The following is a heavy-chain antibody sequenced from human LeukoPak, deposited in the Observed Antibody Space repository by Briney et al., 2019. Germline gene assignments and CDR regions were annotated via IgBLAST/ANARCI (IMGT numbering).Heavy chain of an antibody. CDR1: GFTFSSYS. CDR3: ARDHAQGSGWDLDY. V-gene: IGHV3-21*01. Sequence: GGSLRLSCAASGFTFSSYSMNWVRQAPGKGPEWVSSISSSSSYIYYADSVKGRFTISRDNAKNSLYLQMNSLRAEDTAVYYCARDHAQGSGWDLDYWGQGTLVTVSS. CDR2: ISSSSSYI. J-gene: IGHJ4*02. D-gene: IGHD6-19*01.